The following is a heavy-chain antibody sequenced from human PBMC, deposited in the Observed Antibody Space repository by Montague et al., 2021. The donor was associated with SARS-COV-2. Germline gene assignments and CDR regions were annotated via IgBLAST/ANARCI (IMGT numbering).Heavy chain of an antibody. J-gene: IGHJ5*02. V-gene: IGHV4-59*13. CDR2: IHYSGST. Sequence: SETLSLTCTVSGGSISSYVWSWIRQPPGKGLEWIGYIHYSGSTNYNPSLKSRVTISVDTSKNQFSLKLRSVTAADTAVYYCARDGDSSSWYWFDPWGQGTLVTVSS. CDR1: GGSISSYV. CDR3: ARDGDSSSWYWFDP. D-gene: IGHD6-13*01.